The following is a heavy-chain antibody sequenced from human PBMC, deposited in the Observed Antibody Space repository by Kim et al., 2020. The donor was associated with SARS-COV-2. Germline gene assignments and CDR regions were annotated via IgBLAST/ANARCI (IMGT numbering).Heavy chain of an antibody. CDR1: GFTFSSYA. Sequence: GGSLRLSCAASGFTFSSYAMTWVRQAPGKGLEWVSTLSGSGATTYYADSVKGRFTISRDNSKNTLYLQMNSLRAEDTAVYYCAKGGSGVRPFHWGQGTLVTVSS. V-gene: IGHV3-23*01. J-gene: IGHJ4*02. CDR3: AKGGSGVRPFH. CDR2: LSGSGATT. D-gene: IGHD2-8*01.